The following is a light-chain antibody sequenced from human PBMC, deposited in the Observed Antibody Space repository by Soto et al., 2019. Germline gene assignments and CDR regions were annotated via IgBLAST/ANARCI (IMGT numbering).Light chain of an antibody. V-gene: IGKV3D-7*01. CDR3: QQALT. CDR1: QTVSRYY. CDR2: GAS. J-gene: IGKJ4*01. Sequence: VLTQSPATLSLSPGGRAILSCRASQTVSRYYLSWYQKKPGQPPRLLIYGASTRTTGVPDRFSGSGSGADFTLTISSLQPEDFAVYYCQQALTFGGGTTVE.